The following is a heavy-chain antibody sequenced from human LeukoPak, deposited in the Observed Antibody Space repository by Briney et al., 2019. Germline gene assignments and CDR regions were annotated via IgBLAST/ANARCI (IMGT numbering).Heavy chain of an antibody. CDR1: GFTFSSYD. D-gene: IGHD3-16*01. Sequence: PGGSLRLSCAASGFTFSSYDMHWVRQATGKGLEWVSAIGTAGDTYYPGSVKGRFTISRENAKNSLYLQMNSLRAGDTAVYYCAREGELSAFDIWGQGTMVTVSS. V-gene: IGHV3-13*01. J-gene: IGHJ3*02. CDR2: IGTAGDT. CDR3: AREGELSAFDI.